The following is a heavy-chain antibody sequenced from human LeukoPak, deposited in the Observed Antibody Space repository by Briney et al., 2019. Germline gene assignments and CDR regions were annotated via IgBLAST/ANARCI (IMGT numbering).Heavy chain of an antibody. CDR2: VIPIFGTA. CDR3: ASGRYKDYFDY. J-gene: IGHJ4*02. V-gene: IGHV1-69*13. CDR1: GYTFTIYA. Sequence: SVKVSCKASGYTFTIYAISWVRQAPGQGLEWMGGVIPIFGTANYAQKFQGRVTITADESTSTAYMELSSLRSEDTAVYYCASGRYKDYFDYWGQGTLVTVSS. D-gene: IGHD1-26*01.